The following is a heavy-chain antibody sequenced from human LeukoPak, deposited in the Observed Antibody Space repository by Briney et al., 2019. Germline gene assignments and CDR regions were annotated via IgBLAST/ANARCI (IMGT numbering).Heavy chain of an antibody. D-gene: IGHD2-2*01. V-gene: IGHV4-61*02. Sequence: PSETLSLTCTVSGDSISSGDYYWSWIRQPAGKGLEWIGRISSSGSTNYNPSLKSRVTISVDTSKNQFSLKLSSVTAADTAVYYCARSPTKRVPEDYWGQGTLVTVSS. CDR1: GDSISSGDYY. CDR3: ARSPTKRVPEDY. J-gene: IGHJ4*02. CDR2: ISSSGST.